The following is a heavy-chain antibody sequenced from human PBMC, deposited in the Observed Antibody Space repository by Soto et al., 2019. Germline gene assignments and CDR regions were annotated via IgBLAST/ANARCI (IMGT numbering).Heavy chain of an antibody. CDR2: IYYSGST. V-gene: IGHV4-31*03. CDR3: ARSVFP. J-gene: IGHJ5*02. Sequence: QVQLQESGPGLVKPSQTLSLTCTVSGGSISSGGYYWNWIRQHPGKGLEWIGYIYYSGSTYSNPSLKSRVSMSVYTSKNQFTLMLGSVTAAATAVYYCARSVFPRGQGTLVTVAS. CDR1: GGSISSGGYY.